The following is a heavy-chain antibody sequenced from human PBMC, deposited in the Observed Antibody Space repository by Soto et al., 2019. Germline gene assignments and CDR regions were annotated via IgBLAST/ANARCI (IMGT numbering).Heavy chain of an antibody. Sequence: ASVKVSCKASGYTFTSYYMHWVRQAPGQGLEWMGIINPSGVSTSYAQKFQGRVTMTRDTSTSTVYMELSSLRSEDTAVYYCAGTIAVAGNAFDIWGQGPMVTVSS. V-gene: IGHV1-46*01. D-gene: IGHD6-19*01. CDR3: AGTIAVAGNAFDI. CDR2: INPSGVST. J-gene: IGHJ3*02. CDR1: GYTFTSYY.